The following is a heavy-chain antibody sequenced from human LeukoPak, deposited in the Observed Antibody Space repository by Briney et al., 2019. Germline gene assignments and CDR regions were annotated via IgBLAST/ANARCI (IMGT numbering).Heavy chain of an antibody. Sequence: SETLSLTCFVSGDSITSRSFYWGWIRQPPGKNLEWIGNVYYNGRTSYDPSLKTRVTISVDTSRNHFSLKLTSVTAADTAVYYCARRGNGSFYYFDDWGQGTLVTVSS. J-gene: IGHJ4*02. V-gene: IGHV4-39*02. CDR3: ARRGNGSFYYFDD. CDR1: GDSITSRSFY. CDR2: VYYNGRT. D-gene: IGHD1-26*01.